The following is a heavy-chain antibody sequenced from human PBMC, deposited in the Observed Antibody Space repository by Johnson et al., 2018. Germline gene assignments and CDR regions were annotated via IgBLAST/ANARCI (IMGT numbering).Heavy chain of an antibody. CDR3: AKDGIPNYGSGSYYNVDYYYYYMDV. V-gene: IGHV3-30*18. Sequence: QVRLVESGGVEVQPGGSLRLSCAASGFTFSSYGMHWVRQAPGKGLEWVAVLLYDGSNKYYADSVKGRFTISSDKSKNTLYLQMNSLRAEDKAVYYCAKDGIPNYGSGSYYNVDYYYYYMDVWGKGTTVTVSS. CDR1: GFTFSSYG. J-gene: IGHJ6*03. D-gene: IGHD3-10*01. CDR2: LLYDGSNK.